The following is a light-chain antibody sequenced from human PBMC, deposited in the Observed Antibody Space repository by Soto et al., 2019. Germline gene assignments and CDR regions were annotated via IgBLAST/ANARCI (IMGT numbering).Light chain of an antibody. CDR3: QQDYRALT. CDR2: GAS. V-gene: IGKV3D-7*01. CDR1: RSVSSSY. Sequence: PGARVTLSCRASRSVSSSYLTWYQQKPGQAPRLLIYGASTRATGIPARFSGSGSGTDFTLTISSLQPEDFAVYYCQQDYRALTFGGGTKVEIK. J-gene: IGKJ4*01.